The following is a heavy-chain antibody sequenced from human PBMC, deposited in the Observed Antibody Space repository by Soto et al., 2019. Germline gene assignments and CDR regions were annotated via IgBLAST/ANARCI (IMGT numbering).Heavy chain of an antibody. D-gene: IGHD3-22*01. J-gene: IGHJ5*02. V-gene: IGHV4-34*01. CDR2: INHSGST. CDR1: GVSFSGYY. CDR3: ARGADYYDSSGYRPNWFDP. Sequence: PSETLSLTCAVYGVSFSGYYWSWIRQPPGKGLEWIGEINHSGSTNYNPSLKSRVTISVDTSKNQFSLKLSSVTAADTAVYYCARGADYYDSSGYRPNWFDPWGQGTLVTVSS.